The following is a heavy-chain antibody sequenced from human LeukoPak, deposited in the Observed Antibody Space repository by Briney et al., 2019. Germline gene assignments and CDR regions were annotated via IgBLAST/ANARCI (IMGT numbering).Heavy chain of an antibody. D-gene: IGHD2-2*01. CDR2: IIPSFGTA. CDR1: GGTFSIYA. Sequence: SVKLSCTASGGTFSIYAISWVRQAPGQGLEWMGGIIPSFGTANYAQKFQGRVTITADESTSTAYMELGSLRSEDTAVYYCARARDIVVVPAAMGPYWYFDLWGRGTLVTVSS. V-gene: IGHV1-69*13. CDR3: ARARDIVVVPAAMGPYWYFDL. J-gene: IGHJ2*01.